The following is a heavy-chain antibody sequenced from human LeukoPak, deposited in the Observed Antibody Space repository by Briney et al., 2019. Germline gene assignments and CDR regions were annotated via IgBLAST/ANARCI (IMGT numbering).Heavy chain of an antibody. CDR2: IYAGHSDT. Sequence: GESLKISCKASGYTFSSYSIGWVRQLPGKGLEWMGIIYAGHSDTAYSPSFQGQVTISADRSISTAYLQWSSLKASDTAMYYCARQGDSSGYYPYYFDYWGQGTLVTVSS. CDR3: ARQGDSSGYYPYYFDY. J-gene: IGHJ4*02. CDR1: GYTFSSYS. V-gene: IGHV5-51*01. D-gene: IGHD3-22*01.